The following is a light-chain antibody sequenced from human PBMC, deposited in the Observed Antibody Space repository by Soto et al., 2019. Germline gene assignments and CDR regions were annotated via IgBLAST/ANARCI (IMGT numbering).Light chain of an antibody. CDR3: QNWGIGIL. Sequence: QTVVTQSPSASASLGASGKLTCTRSGGHSNYAIAWHQQRPEKGPRYLMKITSDGSYTRGDGIPGRFSGSSSGAEVYLTISSHQSEDEADYYCQNWGIGILFGGGTKLTVL. CDR2: ITSDGSY. CDR1: GGHSNYA. J-gene: IGLJ3*02. V-gene: IGLV4-69*01.